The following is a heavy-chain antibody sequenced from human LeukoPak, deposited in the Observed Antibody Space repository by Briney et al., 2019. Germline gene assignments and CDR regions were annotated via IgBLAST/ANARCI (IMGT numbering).Heavy chain of an antibody. CDR3: TRDRTTVTLFDY. Sequence: PGGSLRLSCAASGFTFSNYWIHWVRQTPAKGLVWISAISTDGTTTRYADSVKGRISISRDNAKNTVYLEMNSLRAEDTAVYYCTRDRTTVTLFDYWGHGTLVTVSS. J-gene: IGHJ4*01. V-gene: IGHV3-74*01. CDR2: ISTDGTTT. D-gene: IGHD4-17*01. CDR1: GFTFSNYW.